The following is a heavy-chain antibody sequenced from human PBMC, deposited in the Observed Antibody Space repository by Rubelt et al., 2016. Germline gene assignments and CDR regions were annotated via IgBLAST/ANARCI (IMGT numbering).Heavy chain of an antibody. Sequence: TFSSYAISWVRQAPGQGLEWMGGIIPIFGTANYAQKFQGRVTITADESTSTAYMELSSLRSEDTAVYYCASNNGETGYENYYYYGMDVWGQGTTVTVSS. CDR2: IIPIFGTA. CDR1: TFSSYA. V-gene: IGHV1-69*01. D-gene: IGHD3-9*01. CDR3: ASNNGETGYENYYYYGMDV. J-gene: IGHJ6*02.